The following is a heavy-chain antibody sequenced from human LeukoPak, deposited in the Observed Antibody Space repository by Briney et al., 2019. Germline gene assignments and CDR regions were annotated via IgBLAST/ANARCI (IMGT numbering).Heavy chain of an antibody. Sequence: PGGSLRLSCAASGFTFSSYSMNWVRQAPGKGLEWVSSISSSSSYIYYADSVKGRFTISRDNAKNSLYLQMNSLRAEDTAVYYCARDTYDILTGYYAGNDAFDIWGQGTMVTVSS. CDR3: ARDTYDILTGYYAGNDAFDI. CDR1: GFTFSSYS. D-gene: IGHD3-9*01. CDR2: ISSSSSYI. J-gene: IGHJ3*02. V-gene: IGHV3-21*01.